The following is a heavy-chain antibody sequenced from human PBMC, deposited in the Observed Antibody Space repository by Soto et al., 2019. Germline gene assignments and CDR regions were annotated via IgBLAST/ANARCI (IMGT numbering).Heavy chain of an antibody. V-gene: IGHV4-34*01. CDR2: YGHGGGL. D-gene: IGHD2-2*01. J-gene: IGHJ6*03. Sequence: PSETLSLTCAVYGGSFSEYYWHWIRDPPGKGLELTGDYGHGGGLNYNPALRSRVSISIDTSSNHFTMKLRSVTAADTAVYYCARMKEGVVPPPILGLGPSYSYYSLDVWGQGTAVT. CDR1: GGSFSEYY. CDR3: ARMKEGVVPPPILGLGPSYSYYSLDV.